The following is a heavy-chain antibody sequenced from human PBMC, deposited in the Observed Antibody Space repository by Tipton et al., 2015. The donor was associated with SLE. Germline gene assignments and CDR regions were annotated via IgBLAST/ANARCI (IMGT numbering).Heavy chain of an antibody. V-gene: IGHV4-61*08. CDR2: IYYSGST. J-gene: IGHJ6*02. D-gene: IGHD5-12*01. CDR1: GFSVSNGDYY. Sequence: TLSLTCTVSGFSVSNGDYYWTWIRQLPGKGLEWIGYIYYSGSTNYNPSLKSRVTISVDTSKNQFSLKLSSVTAADTAVYYCARGWGYDSLVYIYGMDVWGQGTTVTVSS. CDR3: ARGWGYDSLVYIYGMDV.